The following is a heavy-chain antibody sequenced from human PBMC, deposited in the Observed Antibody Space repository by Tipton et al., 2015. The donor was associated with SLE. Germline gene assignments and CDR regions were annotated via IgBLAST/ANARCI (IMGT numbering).Heavy chain of an antibody. CDR3: ARDINYDILTGSPHGFGC. D-gene: IGHD3-9*01. J-gene: IGHJ4*02. Sequence: GSLRLSCAASGFTFSSYSMNWVRQAPGKGLEWVSSISSSSSYIYYADSVKGRFTISRDNAKNSLYLQMNSLRAEDTAVYYCARDINYDILTGSPHGFGCWGQGTLVTVSS. CDR2: ISSSSSYI. V-gene: IGHV3-21*03. CDR1: GFTFSSYS.